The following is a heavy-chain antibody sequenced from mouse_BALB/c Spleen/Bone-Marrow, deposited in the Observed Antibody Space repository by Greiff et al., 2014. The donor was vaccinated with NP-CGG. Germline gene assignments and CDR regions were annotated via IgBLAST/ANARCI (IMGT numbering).Heavy chain of an antibody. D-gene: IGHD2-1*01. CDR3: ARDHFYSGNYDFVY. J-gene: IGHJ3*01. CDR2: IDPSDSET. V-gene: IGHV1-69*02. CDR1: GYSFTSYW. Sequence: QVQLKESGAELVKPGASVELSCKASGYSFTSYWMNWVKQRPGRGLEWIGRIDPSDSETNYNQKFKDKATLTVDKSSSTAYIQLSSLTSEDSAVYYCARDHFYSGNYDFVYWGQGTLVTVSA.